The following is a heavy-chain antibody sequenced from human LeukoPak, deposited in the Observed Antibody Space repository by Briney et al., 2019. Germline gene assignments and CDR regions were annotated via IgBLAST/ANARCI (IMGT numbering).Heavy chain of an antibody. CDR1: GFSFGTYW. J-gene: IGHJ4*02. D-gene: IGHD2-15*01. Sequence: GGSLRLSCAASGFSFGTYWMHWVRQAPGKGLVWVSRVNSDGSSTTYADSVKGRFTISRDNAKNTLYLQMNSLRAEDTAVYYCARARDSGGGDYWGQGTLVTVSS. CDR3: ARARDSGGGDY. CDR2: VNSDGSST. V-gene: IGHV3-74*01.